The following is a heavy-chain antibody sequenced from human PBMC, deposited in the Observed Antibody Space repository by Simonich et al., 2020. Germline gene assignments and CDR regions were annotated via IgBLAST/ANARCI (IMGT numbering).Heavy chain of an antibody. CDR3: ARDPVVPAAIRNAFDI. J-gene: IGHJ3*02. D-gene: IGHD2-2*01. Sequence: QVQLVQSGAEVKKPGASVKVSCKASGYTFTGYYMHWVRQAPGKGLRWRVWVNPNSGGTNYAQKFQGRVTMTRDTSISTAYMELSRLRSDDTAVYYCARDPVVPAAIRNAFDIWGQGTMVTVSS. V-gene: IGHV1-2*02. CDR2: VNPNSGGT. CDR1: GYTFTGYY.